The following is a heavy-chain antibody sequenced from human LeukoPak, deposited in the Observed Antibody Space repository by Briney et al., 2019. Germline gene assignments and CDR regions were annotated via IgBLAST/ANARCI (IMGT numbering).Heavy chain of an antibody. Sequence: GGSLRLSCAASGFTFSGYGMNWVRQAPGKGLEWVSYISSSSSTMYYADSVKGRLTISRDNAKNSLYLQMNSLRAEDTAVYYCARDRDGYNSSPFEYWGQGTLVTVSS. CDR2: ISSSSSTM. D-gene: IGHD5-24*01. CDR1: GFTFSGYG. CDR3: ARDRDGYNSSPFEY. J-gene: IGHJ4*02. V-gene: IGHV3-48*04.